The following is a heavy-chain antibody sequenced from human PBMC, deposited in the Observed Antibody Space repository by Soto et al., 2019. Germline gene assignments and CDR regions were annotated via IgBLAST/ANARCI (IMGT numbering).Heavy chain of an antibody. CDR2: INHSGST. J-gene: IGHJ4*02. CDR3: ASAYSSSWKFLDY. CDR1: GGSFSGYY. V-gene: IGHV4-34*01. D-gene: IGHD6-13*01. Sequence: QVQLQQWGAGLLKPSETLSLTCAVYGGSFSGYYWSWIRQPPGKGLEWIGEINHSGSTNYNPSLKSRVTIAVDTSKTQFSLKLYSVTAADTSVYYCASAYSSSWKFLDYWGQGTLVTVSS.